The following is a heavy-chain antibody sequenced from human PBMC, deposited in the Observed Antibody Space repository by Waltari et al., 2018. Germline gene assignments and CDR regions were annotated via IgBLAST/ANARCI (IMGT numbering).Heavy chain of an antibody. V-gene: IGHV1-2*02. CDR2: INPNSVCT. CDR3: ARVRTTGKWRAFDI. CDR1: GYPFHGYY. Sequence: QVQLVQSGAEVKKPGASVKVSCKASGYPFHGYYMHWVSTAPGQGLEWMGGINPNSVCTNYAQKFQGRVTMTRDTSISTAYMELSRLRSDDTAVYYCARVRTTGKWRAFDIWGQGTMVTVSS. D-gene: IGHD4-17*01. J-gene: IGHJ3*02.